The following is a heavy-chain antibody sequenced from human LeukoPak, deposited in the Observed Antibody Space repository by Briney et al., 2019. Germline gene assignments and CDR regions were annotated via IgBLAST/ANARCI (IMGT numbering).Heavy chain of an antibody. Sequence: GGSLRLSCAASGFTFGSFAMSWVRQAPGKGLEWVSGISGSGGSTYYADSVKGQFTISRDNSKNTLYLQMNSLRAEDTAVYHCAKGRKSYYYGMDVWGQGTTVTVSS. CDR2: ISGSGGST. V-gene: IGHV3-23*01. CDR3: AKGRKSYYYGMDV. CDR1: GFTFGSFA. J-gene: IGHJ6*02.